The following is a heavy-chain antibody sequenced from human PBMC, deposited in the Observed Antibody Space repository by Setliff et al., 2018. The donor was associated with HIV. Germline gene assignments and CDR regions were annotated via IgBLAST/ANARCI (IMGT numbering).Heavy chain of an antibody. D-gene: IGHD3-22*01. V-gene: IGHV3-15*01. Sequence: RLSCAASGFTFSNAWMSWVRQAPGEGLEWVGRIKSKTDGGTTDYAAPVKGRFTISRDDSKNTLYLQMNSLKTEDTAVYYCTTVGIVVVIGPDAFDIWGQGTMVTVSS. CDR3: TTVGIVVVIGPDAFDI. CDR1: GFTFSNAW. CDR2: IKSKTDGGTT. J-gene: IGHJ3*02.